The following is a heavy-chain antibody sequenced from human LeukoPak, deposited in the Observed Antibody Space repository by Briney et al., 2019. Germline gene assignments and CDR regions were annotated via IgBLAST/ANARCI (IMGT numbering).Heavy chain of an antibody. CDR2: IRSKANSYAT. D-gene: IGHD6-19*01. Sequence: GGSLRLSCAASGCTFSGSAMHWVRQASGKGLEWVGRIRSKANSYATAYAASVKGRFTISRDDSRNTAYLQMNSLKTEDTAVYYCTGHVEARRPHSSGFSYYYYYYMDVWGKGTTVTVSS. CDR3: TGHVEARRPHSSGFSYYYYYYMDV. CDR1: GCTFSGSA. V-gene: IGHV3-73*01. J-gene: IGHJ6*03.